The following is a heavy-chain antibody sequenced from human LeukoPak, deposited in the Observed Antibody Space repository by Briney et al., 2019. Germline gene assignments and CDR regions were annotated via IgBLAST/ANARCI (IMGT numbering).Heavy chain of an antibody. CDR1: GFTFSSYA. V-gene: IGHV3-23*01. D-gene: IGHD5-24*01. J-gene: IGHJ4*02. Sequence: PGRSLRLSCAASGFTFSSYAMSWVRQAPGKGLEWVSAISGSGGSTYYADSVKGRFTISRDNAKNSLYLQMNSLRVEDTAVYYCAKEGRSLQTYWGQGTLVTVSS. CDR3: AKEGRSLQTY. CDR2: ISGSGGST.